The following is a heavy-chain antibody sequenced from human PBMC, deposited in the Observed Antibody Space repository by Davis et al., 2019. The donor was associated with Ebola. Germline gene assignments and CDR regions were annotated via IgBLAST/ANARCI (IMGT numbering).Heavy chain of an antibody. Sequence: GGSLRLSCAASGFTFSAYSMNWVRQAPGKGLEWVSYISDSSTTIYYADSVKGRFTISRDNAKNSLYLQMNSLRAEDTALYYCAKDKYYYDSSGYYFSFDYWGQGTLVTVSS. V-gene: IGHV3-48*04. CDR2: ISDSSTTI. CDR1: GFTFSAYS. CDR3: AKDKYYYDSSGYYFSFDY. J-gene: IGHJ4*02. D-gene: IGHD3-22*01.